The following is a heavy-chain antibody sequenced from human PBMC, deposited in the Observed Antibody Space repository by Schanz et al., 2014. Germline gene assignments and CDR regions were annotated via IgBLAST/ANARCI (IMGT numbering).Heavy chain of an antibody. CDR2: INTKTGNP. J-gene: IGHJ4*02. V-gene: IGHV7-4-1*02. D-gene: IGHD2-2*01. CDR3: ARGYCAGTSCPSFDY. Sequence: QVHLVQSESELKNPGASVKVSCTTSGYSFSTYAMNWVRQAPGQGLEWMGWINTKTGNPTYAQGFTGRFVFSLDTSVSTTHLQITNLKADDTAVYYCARGYCAGTSCPSFDYWGQGTLVTVSS. CDR1: GYSFSTYA.